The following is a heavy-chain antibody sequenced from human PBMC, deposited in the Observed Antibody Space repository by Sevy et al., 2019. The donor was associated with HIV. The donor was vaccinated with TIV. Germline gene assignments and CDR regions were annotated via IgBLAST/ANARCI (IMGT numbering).Heavy chain of an antibody. V-gene: IGHV3-23*01. CDR2: FSFGCGRI. CDR3: AREGCTQPHDY. Sequence: GGFLRLSCAASGFTFAKYSMSWVRQAPGKGLEWISTFSFGCGRINYADSVKGRFTISRDDSKNTLFLQMNSLGAEDTATYFSAREGCTQPHDYWGQGTLVTVSS. J-gene: IGHJ4*02. D-gene: IGHD2-8*01. CDR1: GFTFAKYS.